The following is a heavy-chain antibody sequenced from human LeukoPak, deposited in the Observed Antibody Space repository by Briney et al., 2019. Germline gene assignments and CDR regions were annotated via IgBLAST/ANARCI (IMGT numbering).Heavy chain of an antibody. J-gene: IGHJ4*02. V-gene: IGHV3-15*01. CDR2: IKSKTDGGTT. CDR1: GFTFSNAW. Sequence: GSLRLSCAASGFTFSNAWMSWVRQAPGKGLEWVGRIKSKTDGGTTEYAAPGKGKFTIKREERKKKMDMQMNSLKTEDTAVYYCTTAARSPVDTAMVYYFDYWGQGTLVTVSS. D-gene: IGHD5-18*01. CDR3: TTAARSPVDTAMVYYFDY.